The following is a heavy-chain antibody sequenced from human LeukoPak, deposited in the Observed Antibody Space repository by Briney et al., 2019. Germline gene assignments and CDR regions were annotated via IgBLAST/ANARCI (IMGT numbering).Heavy chain of an antibody. J-gene: IGHJ4*02. V-gene: IGHV3-9*03. Sequence: GRCVELSGSATGFTVGDYAIHSARQAPGKGLEYDFGISWNSGSIGYADSVKGRFTISRDNAKISLYLQMNSLRAEDMALYYCANGYSSGWGLFDYWGQGTLVTVSS. CDR3: ANGYSSGWGLFDY. D-gene: IGHD6-25*01. CDR1: GFTVGDYA. CDR2: ISWNSGSI.